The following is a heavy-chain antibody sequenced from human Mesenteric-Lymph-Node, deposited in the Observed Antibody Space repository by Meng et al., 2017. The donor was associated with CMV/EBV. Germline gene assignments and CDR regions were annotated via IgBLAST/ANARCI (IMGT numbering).Heavy chain of an antibody. CDR2: ISWNGDNI. J-gene: IGHJ6*02. CDR1: GFNFDNYA. D-gene: IGHD3-10*02. CDR3: AKDAVFDYYYSGLDV. Sequence: GGPLRLSCAASGFNFDNYAMHWVRQVPGKGLEWVSGISWNGDNIGYADSVKGRFTISRDNAKNSLYLQMNNLRGDDTALYYCAKDAVFDYYYSGLDVWGQGTTVTVSS. V-gene: IGHV3-9*01.